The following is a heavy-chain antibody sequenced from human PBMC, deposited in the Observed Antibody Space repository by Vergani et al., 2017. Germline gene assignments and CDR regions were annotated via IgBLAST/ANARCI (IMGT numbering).Heavy chain of an antibody. Sequence: QVQLQESGPGLVKPSQTLSLTCTVSGASINNDFYYWHWIRQPAGKGLEWIGRIYVSGITDYNSSLQSRVSMSVDTSKNQFSLTLTSVTAADTAVYYCARALLNWFDPWGQGTLVTVSS. CDR1: GASINNDFYY. CDR2: IYVSGIT. V-gene: IGHV4-61*02. D-gene: IGHD3-10*01. J-gene: IGHJ5*02. CDR3: ARALLNWFDP.